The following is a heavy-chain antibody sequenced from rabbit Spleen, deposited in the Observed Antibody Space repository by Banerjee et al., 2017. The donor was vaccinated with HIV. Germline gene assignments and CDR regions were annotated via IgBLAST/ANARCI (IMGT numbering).Heavy chain of an antibody. Sequence: QEQLVETGGGLVQPGGSLTLSCKASGFDFSRYGMSWVRQAPGKGLEWIGYIDPVFGFTYYASWVNGRFSISRENTQNTVSLQMNSLTAADTATYFCVREVAAKFNLWGQGTLVTVS. CDR2: IDPVFGFT. D-gene: IGHD4-1*01. CDR1: GFDFSRYG. J-gene: IGHJ4*01. V-gene: IGHV1S47*01. CDR3: VREVAAKFNL.